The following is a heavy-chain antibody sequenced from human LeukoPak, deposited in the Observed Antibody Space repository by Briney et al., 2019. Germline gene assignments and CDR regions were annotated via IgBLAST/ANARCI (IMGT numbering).Heavy chain of an antibody. V-gene: IGHV3-23*01. CDR2: ISGSGGST. Sequence: PGGSLRLSCAASGFTFSSYAMSWVRQAPGKGLEWASAISGSGGSTYYADSVKGRFTISRDNSKNTLYLQMNSLRAEDTAVYYCAKDISGSYLNYFDYWGQGTLVTVSS. J-gene: IGHJ4*02. CDR3: AKDISGSYLNYFDY. CDR1: GFTFSSYA. D-gene: IGHD3-10*01.